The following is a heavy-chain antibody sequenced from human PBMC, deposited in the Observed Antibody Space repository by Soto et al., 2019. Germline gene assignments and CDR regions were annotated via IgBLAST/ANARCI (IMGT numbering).Heavy chain of an antibody. Sequence: EVQLLESGGGLVQPGGSLRFSCAASGFTFKNFAVSWVRQAPGKGMEWVSAIGGSGSSANYADSVKGRFTVSRDDSKSTLYLRMSGLRVDDTALYYCAKDAVAYNGEWDWFDLWGQGTLVTVSS. CDR2: IGGSGSSA. D-gene: IGHD3-10*01. J-gene: IGHJ5*02. V-gene: IGHV3-23*01. CDR1: GFTFKNFA. CDR3: AKDAVAYNGEWDWFDL.